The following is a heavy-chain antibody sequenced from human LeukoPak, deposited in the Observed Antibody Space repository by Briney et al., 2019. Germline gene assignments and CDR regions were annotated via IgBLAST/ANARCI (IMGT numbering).Heavy chain of an antibody. CDR1: GFTFGDYA. Sequence: GGSLRLSCTASGFTFGDYAMSWVRQAPGKGLEWVGFIRSKAYGGTTEYAASEKGRFTISRDDSKSIAYPQMNSLKTEDTAVYYCTRDLGFVVRGVILPLDAFDIWGQGTMVTVSS. D-gene: IGHD3-10*01. CDR2: IRSKAYGGTT. V-gene: IGHV3-49*04. CDR3: TRDLGFVVRGVILPLDAFDI. J-gene: IGHJ3*02.